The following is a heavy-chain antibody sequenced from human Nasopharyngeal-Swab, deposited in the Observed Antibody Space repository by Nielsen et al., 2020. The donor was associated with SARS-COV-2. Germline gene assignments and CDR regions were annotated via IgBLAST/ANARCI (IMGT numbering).Heavy chain of an antibody. J-gene: IGHJ3*02. CDR3: ARQYQNYFGSGDYHGAFDI. D-gene: IGHD3-10*01. CDR1: GYSFSNYW. V-gene: IGHV5-10-1*01. Sequence: GESLKISCEASGYSFSNYWISWVRQVPGKGLEWMGKVDPSDSYTDYSPSLRGHVTISVDRSISTAYLQWSSLKASDTAMYYCARQYQNYFGSGDYHGAFDIWGQGTMVTVSS. CDR2: VDPSDSYT.